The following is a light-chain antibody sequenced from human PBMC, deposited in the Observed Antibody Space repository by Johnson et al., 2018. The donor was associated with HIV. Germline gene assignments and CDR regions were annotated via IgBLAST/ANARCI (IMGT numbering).Light chain of an antibody. CDR1: SSNIGNNY. CDR3: GTWDSSLSAGYV. V-gene: IGLV1-51*01. J-gene: IGLJ1*01. CDR2: DNN. Sequence: QSVLTQPPSVSAAPGQKVTISCSGSSSNIGNNYVSWYQQLPGTAPKLLIYDNNKRPSGIPDRFSGSTSGTSATLGITGLQTGDEADDYCGTWDSSLSAGYVFGTGTKVTVL.